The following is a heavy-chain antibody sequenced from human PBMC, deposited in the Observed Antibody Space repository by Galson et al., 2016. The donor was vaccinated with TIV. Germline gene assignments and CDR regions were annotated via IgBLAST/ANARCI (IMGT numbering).Heavy chain of an antibody. CDR2: ISGISPSGGST. CDR3: AKDRSYSSGSSFYYYAMDV. Sequence: SLRLSCAASGFTFSSFGMHWVRQAPGKGLEWISDISGISPSGGSTHYADSVKGRFTISRENSKNTLFLEMNALTDADTGVYSCAKDRSYSSGSSFYYYAMDVWGQGTAVTVSS. D-gene: IGHD6-19*01. CDR1: GFTFSSFG. V-gene: IGHV3-23*01. J-gene: IGHJ6*02.